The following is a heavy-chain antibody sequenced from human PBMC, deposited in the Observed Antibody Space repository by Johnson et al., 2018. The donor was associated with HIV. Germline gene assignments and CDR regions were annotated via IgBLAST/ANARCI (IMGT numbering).Heavy chain of an antibody. CDR2: ISSTGITI. D-gene: IGHD6-19*01. J-gene: IGHJ3*02. V-gene: IGHV3-11*04. CDR3: SKGSGSGWLRDAFDI. CDR1: GFTFSDYY. Sequence: VQLVESGGGLVHPGGSLRLSCVASGFTFSDYYMTWVRQAPGKGLEWVSYISSTGITIYYADSVRGRFTISRDNSKNTLYLEMNSLRAEDTAVYYCSKGSGSGWLRDAFDIWGQGTMVTVSS.